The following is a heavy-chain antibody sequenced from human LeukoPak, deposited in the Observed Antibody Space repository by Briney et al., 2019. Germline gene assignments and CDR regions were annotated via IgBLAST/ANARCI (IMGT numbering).Heavy chain of an antibody. V-gene: IGHV1-2*02. D-gene: IGHD3-9*01. CDR2: INPNSGGT. CDR3: AREYYDILTGTTGLDGY. J-gene: IGHJ4*02. Sequence: ASVKVSCKASGYTFTGYYMHWVRQAPGQGLEWMGWINPNSGGTNYAQKFQGRVTMTRDTSISTAYMELSRLRSDDTAVYYCAREYYDILTGTTGLDGYWGQGTLVTVSS. CDR1: GYTFTGYY.